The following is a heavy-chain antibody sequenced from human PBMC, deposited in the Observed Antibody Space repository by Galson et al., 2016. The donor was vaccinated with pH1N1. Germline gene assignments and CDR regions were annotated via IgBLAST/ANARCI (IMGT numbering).Heavy chain of an antibody. CDR1: SGAFTNYY. CDR3: ARGPFGPRYDFLWGSSRQYFDS. V-gene: IGHV4-34*01. J-gene: IGHJ4*02. D-gene: IGHD3-16*02. Sequence: ETLSLTCALSSGAFTNYYWGWIRQPPGKGLEWIGEITHSGGTNYNPSLKSRVSISVYTSKTQFSLKLTSVTAADSAVYFCARGPFGPRYDFLWGSSRQYFDSWGQGTLVTVSP. CDR2: ITHSGGT.